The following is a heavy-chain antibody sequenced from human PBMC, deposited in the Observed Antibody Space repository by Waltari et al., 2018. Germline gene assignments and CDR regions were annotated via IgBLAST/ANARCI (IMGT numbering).Heavy chain of an antibody. D-gene: IGHD3-16*01. V-gene: IGHV3-74*01. Sequence: HWVRQAPGKGLVWGSRINSDGSTTSYAGSVKGRFTISRDNAKNTLYLQMNGLRAEDTAVYYCARDIGGSIWGQGTMVTVSS. CDR2: INSDGSTT. CDR3: ARDIGGSI. J-gene: IGHJ3*02.